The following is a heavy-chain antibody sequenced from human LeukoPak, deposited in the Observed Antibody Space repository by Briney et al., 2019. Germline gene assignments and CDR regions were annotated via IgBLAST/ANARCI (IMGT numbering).Heavy chain of an antibody. CDR3: AREMATTETFDC. CDR2: ISYDGSNE. Sequence: GGSLRLSCAASGFTFTTYVMHWVRQAPGKGLEGVAVISYDGSNEYYADSVKGRFTISRDNSKNTLYLQMSSLRAEDTAVYYCAREMATTETFDCWGQGTLVTVSS. CDR1: GFTFTTYV. V-gene: IGHV3-30-3*01. D-gene: IGHD5-12*01. J-gene: IGHJ4*02.